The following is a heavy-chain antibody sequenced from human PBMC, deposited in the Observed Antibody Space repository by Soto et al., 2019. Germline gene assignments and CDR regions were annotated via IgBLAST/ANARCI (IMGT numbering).Heavy chain of an antibody. J-gene: IGHJ4*02. D-gene: IGHD3-9*01. CDR1: GYTGTSYV. CDR2: ISAYHGTT. CDR3: ERGGILHY. Sequence: QVQLVQSGAEVKQPRASVNDSCKASGYTGTSYVLSWVRPAPGQGLEWIGWISAYHGTTNYAQTLQGRVTMTTGTSTRTAYMELRSLRSDDRAVYYCERGGILHYWGQGTLVTVSS. V-gene: IGHV1-18*01.